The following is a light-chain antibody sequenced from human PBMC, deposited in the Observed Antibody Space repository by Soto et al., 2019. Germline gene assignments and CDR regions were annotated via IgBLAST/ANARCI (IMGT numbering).Light chain of an antibody. J-gene: IGLJ1*01. CDR2: DVA. Sequence: QSALTQPASVSDSPGQSITISCTGTSSDVGRSNFVSWYQQHPGKPPKLTIYDVANRPSGGSNRFPGSKSDSTASLIISRLQTEDEAVYYCVSYTSSTTDVFGTGTKGTVL. CDR3: VSYTSSTTDV. CDR1: SSDVGRSNF. V-gene: IGLV2-14*03.